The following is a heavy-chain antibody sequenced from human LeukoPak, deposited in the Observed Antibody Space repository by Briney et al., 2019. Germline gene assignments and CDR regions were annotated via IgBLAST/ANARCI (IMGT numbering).Heavy chain of an antibody. V-gene: IGHV4-30-4*08. CDR3: ARDGATAGTGYFQH. CDR1: GGSISSYY. J-gene: IGHJ1*01. D-gene: IGHD6-13*01. CDR2: IYHSGST. Sequence: SETLSLTCTVSGGSISSYYWSWIRQPPGKGLEWIGYIYHSGSTYYNPSLKSRVTISVDSSKNQFSLKLSSVTAADTAVYYCARDGATAGTGYFQHWGQGTLVTVSS.